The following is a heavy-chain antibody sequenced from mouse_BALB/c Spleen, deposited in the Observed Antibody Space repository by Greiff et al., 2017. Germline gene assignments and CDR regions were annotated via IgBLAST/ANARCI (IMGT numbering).Heavy chain of an antibody. J-gene: IGHJ3*01. CDR1: GYTFTSYW. V-gene: IGHV1S127*01. CDR2: IDPSDSYT. Sequence: QVQLQQPGAELVKPGASVKMSCKASGYTFTSYWMHWVKQRPGQGLEWIGTIDPSDSYTSYNQKFKGKATLTVDTSSSTAYMQLSSLTSEDSAVYYCTRFSTTATTWFAYWGQGTLVTVSA. D-gene: IGHD1-2*01. CDR3: TRFSTTATTWFAY.